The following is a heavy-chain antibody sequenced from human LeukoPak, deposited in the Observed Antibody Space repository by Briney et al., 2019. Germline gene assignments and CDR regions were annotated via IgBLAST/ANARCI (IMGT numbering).Heavy chain of an antibody. D-gene: IGHD1-26*01. J-gene: IGHJ4*02. CDR3: AKDLGRWELLADY. Sequence: GGSLRLSCAASGFTFSSYAMSWVRQAAGKGLEWVSAISGSGGSTYYADSVKGRFTISRDNSKNTLYLQMNSLRAEDTAVYYCAKDLGRWELLADYWGQGTLVTVSS. CDR2: ISGSGGST. V-gene: IGHV3-23*01. CDR1: GFTFSSYA.